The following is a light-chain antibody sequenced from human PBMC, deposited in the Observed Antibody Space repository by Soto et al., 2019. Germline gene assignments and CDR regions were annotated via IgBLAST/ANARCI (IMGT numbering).Light chain of an antibody. V-gene: IGKV3-20*01. CDR3: QQYTGPPTT. Sequence: EIVMTQSPATLSVSPGEGATLSCRASQSVSNNYLAWYQQKPGQAPRLLIYGVSSRATGIPDRFSASGSGADFTLTISRLEPEDSAVYFCQQYTGPPTTFGQGTRLEI. CDR1: QSVSNNY. CDR2: GVS. J-gene: IGKJ5*01.